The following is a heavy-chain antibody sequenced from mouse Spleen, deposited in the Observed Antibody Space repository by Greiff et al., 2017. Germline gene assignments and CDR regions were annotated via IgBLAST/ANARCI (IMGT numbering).Heavy chain of an antibody. D-gene: IGHD2-14*01. CDR1: GFTFSSYA. V-gene: IGHV5-6-2*01. Sequence: EVMLVESGGGLVKPGGSLKLSCAASGFTFSSYAMSWVRQTPEKRLEWVAAINSNGGSTYYPDTVKDRFTISRDNAKNTLYLQMSSLRSEDTALYYCARQRYGDYWGQGTTLTVSS. CDR2: INSNGGST. CDR3: ARQRYGDY. J-gene: IGHJ2*01.